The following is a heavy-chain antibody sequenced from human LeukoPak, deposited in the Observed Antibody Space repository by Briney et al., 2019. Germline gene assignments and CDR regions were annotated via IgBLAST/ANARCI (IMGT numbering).Heavy chain of an antibody. CDR1: GYTFTSYG. Sequence: ASVKVSCKASGYTFTSYGISWVRQAPGQGLEWMGWISAYNGNTNYAQKLQGRVTMTTDTSTSTAYMELRSLRSDDTAVYYCARAHGGYYYDSSGYYFSYWGQGTLVTVSS. D-gene: IGHD3-22*01. CDR2: ISAYNGNT. CDR3: ARAHGGYYYDSSGYYFSY. J-gene: IGHJ4*02. V-gene: IGHV1-18*01.